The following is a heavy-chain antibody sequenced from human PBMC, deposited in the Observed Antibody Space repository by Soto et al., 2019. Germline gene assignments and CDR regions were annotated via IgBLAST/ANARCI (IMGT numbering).Heavy chain of an antibody. CDR2: IYYSGST. CDR3: ARERGYHRNLIYYFDAIAA. J-gene: IGHJ6*02. Sequence: SETLSLTCAVSGGSFSSYYWSWSRQPPGEGLEWIGYIYYSGSTNYNPSLKSRVTISVDTSKNQFSLKLSSVTAADTAVYYCARERGYHRNLIYYFDAIAARGQAPTVT. CDR1: GGSFSSYY. D-gene: IGHD1-20*01. V-gene: IGHV4-59*01.